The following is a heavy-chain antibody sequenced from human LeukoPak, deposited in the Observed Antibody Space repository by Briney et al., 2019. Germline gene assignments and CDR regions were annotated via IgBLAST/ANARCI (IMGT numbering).Heavy chain of an antibody. CDR2: INSDGRIT. V-gene: IGHV3-74*01. CDR3: ARLRWGGLYYFDS. CDR1: GFTFSDYW. Sequence: GGSLRLSCAASGFTFSDYWMHWVRQAPGKGLVGVSRINSDGRITSYADSVKGRFTISRDNAKNTLYLQMNSLRAEDMAVYYCARLRWGGLYYFDSWGQGTLVTVSS. D-gene: IGHD3-16*01. J-gene: IGHJ4*02.